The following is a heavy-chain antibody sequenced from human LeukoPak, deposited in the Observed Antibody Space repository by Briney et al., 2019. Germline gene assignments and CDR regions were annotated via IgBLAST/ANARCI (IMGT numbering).Heavy chain of an antibody. CDR1: GGSISSSNW. D-gene: IGHD3-22*01. CDR2: IFHTGNT. V-gene: IGHV4-4*02. J-gene: IGHJ4*02. CDR3: ATEMYYDGSGPHFDY. Sequence: SETLSLTCAVSGGSISSSNWWSWVRAPPGKGVEGIGEIFHTGNTNYNPSLKSRVTISADQSKNQFSLKLSSVTAADTAVYYCATEMYYDGSGPHFDYWGQGTLVTVSS.